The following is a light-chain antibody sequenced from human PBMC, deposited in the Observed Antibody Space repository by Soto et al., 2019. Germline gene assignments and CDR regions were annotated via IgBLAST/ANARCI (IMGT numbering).Light chain of an antibody. V-gene: IGKV3-11*01. Sequence: EIVLTQSPATLSWSPGERHTLSCRASQSVSSYLAWYQQKPGQAPRLLIYDASNRATGILARFSGSGSGTDFTLTISSLEPEDFAVYYCQQRSNWPSFTFGPGTKVDIK. CDR2: DAS. J-gene: IGKJ3*01. CDR1: QSVSSY. CDR3: QQRSNWPSFT.